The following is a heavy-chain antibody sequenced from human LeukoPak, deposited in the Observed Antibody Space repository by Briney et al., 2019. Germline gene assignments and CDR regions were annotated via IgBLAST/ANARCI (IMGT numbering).Heavy chain of an antibody. D-gene: IGHD4/OR15-4a*01. V-gene: IGHV3-23*01. J-gene: IGHJ6*03. Sequence: GGSLRLSCAASGFTFSSYAMSWVRQAPGKGLEWVSTIVDTDDGTFYADSERGRFTISRDRSKNTLYLQMNSLRADDTAVYYCAKERGHPLPNYHMDVWGKGTTVTVSS. CDR2: IVDTDDGT. CDR3: AKERGHPLPNYHMDV. CDR1: GFTFSSYA.